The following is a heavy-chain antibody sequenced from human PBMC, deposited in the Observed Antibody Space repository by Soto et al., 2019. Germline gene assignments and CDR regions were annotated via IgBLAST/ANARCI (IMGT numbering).Heavy chain of an antibody. CDR1: GYTFTSYG. CDR3: ARDRTMYYYDSSGYAHAFDI. CDR2: ISAYNGNT. Sequence: QVQLVQSGAEVKKPGASVKVSCKASGYTFTSYGISWVRQAPGQGLEWMGWISAYNGNTNYAQKLQGRVTMTTDTSTSTAYMELRSLRSDDTAVYYCARDRTMYYYDSSGYAHAFDIWGQGTMVTVSS. V-gene: IGHV1-18*04. J-gene: IGHJ3*02. D-gene: IGHD3-22*01.